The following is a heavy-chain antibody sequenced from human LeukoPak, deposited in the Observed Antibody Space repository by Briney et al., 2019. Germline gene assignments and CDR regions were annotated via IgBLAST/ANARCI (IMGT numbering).Heavy chain of an antibody. CDR2: IYYSGST. CDR3: VRGYSYGYSPFDY. J-gene: IGHJ4*02. V-gene: IGHV4-59*01. D-gene: IGHD5-18*01. Sequence: PSETLSLTCTVSGGSISSYYWSWIRQPPGKGLEWIGYIYYSGSTNYNPSLKSRVTISVDTSKNQFSLKLSSVTAADTAVYYCVRGYSYGYSPFDYWGQGTLVTVSS. CDR1: GGSISSYY.